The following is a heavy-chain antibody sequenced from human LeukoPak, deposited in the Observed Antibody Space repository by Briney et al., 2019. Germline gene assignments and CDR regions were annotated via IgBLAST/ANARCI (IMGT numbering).Heavy chain of an antibody. CDR3: AREEVRGDPYYYGMDV. D-gene: IGHD3-10*01. J-gene: IGHJ6*02. CDR1: GFTVSSNY. V-gene: IGHV3-53*01. Sequence: GGSLRLSCAASGFTVSSNYMSWVRQAPGKGLEWVSVIYSGGSTYYADSVKGRFTISRDNSKNTLCLQMNSLRAEDTAVYYCAREEVRGDPYYYGMDVWGQGTTVTVSS. CDR2: IYSGGST.